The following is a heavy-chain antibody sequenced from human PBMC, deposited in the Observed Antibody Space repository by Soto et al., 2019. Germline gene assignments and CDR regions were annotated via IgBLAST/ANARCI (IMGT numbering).Heavy chain of an antibody. Sequence: QVQLQESGPGLVKPSETLSLTCTVSGGSISSYYWSWIRQPPGKGLEWIGYIYYSGSTNYNPSLKSRVTISVDTSKNQFSLKLSSVTAADTAVYYCARGEADDYGDYDGIYFDYWGQGTLVTVSS. CDR2: IYYSGST. V-gene: IGHV4-59*01. CDR3: ARGEADDYGDYDGIYFDY. J-gene: IGHJ4*02. D-gene: IGHD4-17*01. CDR1: GGSISSYY.